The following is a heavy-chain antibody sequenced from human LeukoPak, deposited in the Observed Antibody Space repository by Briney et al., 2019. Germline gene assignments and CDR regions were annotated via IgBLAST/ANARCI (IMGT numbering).Heavy chain of an antibody. V-gene: IGHV4-4*02. D-gene: IGHD4-11*01. Sequence: SGTLSLTCAVSGDSVSSDKWWGWVRQSPGKGLEWIGEIFPTGSTFYNPSLRSRVTISIGKSENLFSLNLRSVTAADTAMYYCARGHSIEPYYYYYYMDVWGKGTTVTVSS. CDR2: IFPTGST. CDR3: ARGHSIEPYYYYYYMDV. CDR1: GDSVSSDKW. J-gene: IGHJ6*03.